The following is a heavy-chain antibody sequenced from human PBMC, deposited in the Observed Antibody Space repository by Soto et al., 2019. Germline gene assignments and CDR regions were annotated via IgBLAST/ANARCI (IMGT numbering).Heavy chain of an antibody. D-gene: IGHD1-26*01. V-gene: IGHV3-30*03. CDR1: GFTFNSYG. Sequence: GSLRLSCAASGFTFNSYGMHWVRQGPGNGLEWVAFISYDSTKTYYADSVKGRFTISRDNSNSALYVQMNSLTGEDTAVYYCARTRSAWSDFHYYSLDVWGQGTTVTVSS. J-gene: IGHJ6*02. CDR2: ISYDSTKT. CDR3: ARTRSAWSDFHYYSLDV.